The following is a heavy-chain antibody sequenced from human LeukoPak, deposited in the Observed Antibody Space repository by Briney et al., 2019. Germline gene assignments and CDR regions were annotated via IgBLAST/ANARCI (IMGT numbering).Heavy chain of an antibody. CDR3: ARGYSSGWYGCPFDY. D-gene: IGHD6-19*01. CDR2: IYSGGST. CDR1: GFTVSSNY. J-gene: IGHJ4*01. V-gene: IGHV3-53*01. Sequence: GGSLRLSCAASGFTVSSNYMSWVSQAPGKGLEWVSVIYSGGSTYYPDSVKGRFTISRGNSKNTLYLQMNSLSAEDTAVYYCARGYSSGWYGCPFDYWGHGTLVTVSS.